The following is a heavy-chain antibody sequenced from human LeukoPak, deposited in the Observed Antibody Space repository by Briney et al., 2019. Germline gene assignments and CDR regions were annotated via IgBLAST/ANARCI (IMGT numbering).Heavy chain of an antibody. Sequence: SETLSLTCAVYGGSFSGYYWSWIRQSPGKGLEWIGEINYSGITKCNASLRSRVTISVDTSKNQFSLKVKSVTAADTAVYYCARRGSTDERYCSSTTCSTFRHWGHGTLVIVSS. CDR2: INYSGIT. CDR1: GGSFSGYY. J-gene: IGHJ4*01. D-gene: IGHD2-2*01. CDR3: ARRGSTDERYCSSTTCSTFRH. V-gene: IGHV4-34*01.